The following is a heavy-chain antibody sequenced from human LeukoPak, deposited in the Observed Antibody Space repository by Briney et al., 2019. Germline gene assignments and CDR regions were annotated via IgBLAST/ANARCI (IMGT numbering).Heavy chain of an antibody. D-gene: IGHD2-15*01. CDR3: AKAPVTTCSGAYCYPFDY. V-gene: IGHV3-48*03. CDR1: GFTFSSYE. J-gene: IGHJ4*02. Sequence: PGGSLRLSCAASGFTFSSYEMNWVRQAPGKGLEWVSYISSSGSTIYYADSVKGRFTISRDSSKNTLYLQMNSLRAEDAAVYYCAKAPVTTCSGAYCYPFDYWGQGTLVTVSS. CDR2: ISSSGSTI.